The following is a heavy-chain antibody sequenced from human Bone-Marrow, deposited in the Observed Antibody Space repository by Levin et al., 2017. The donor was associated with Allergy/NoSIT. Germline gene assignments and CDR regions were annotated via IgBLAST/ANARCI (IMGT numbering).Heavy chain of an antibody. CDR2: ISYDGSNQ. CDR3: AGGGRSGYYYGLDV. J-gene: IGHJ6*02. CDR1: GFTFTTYS. Sequence: GGSLRLSCAASGFTFTTYSLHWVRQAPGKGLDWVAVISYDGSNQYYAESVKGRFNISRDNSKNTQYLQMNSLRPEDTAVYYCAGGGRSGYYYGLDVWGQGTTVIVSS. D-gene: IGHD3-3*01. V-gene: IGHV3-30-3*01.